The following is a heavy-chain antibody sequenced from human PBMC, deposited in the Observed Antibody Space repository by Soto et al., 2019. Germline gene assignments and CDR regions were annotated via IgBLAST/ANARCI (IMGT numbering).Heavy chain of an antibody. Sequence: SETLSLTCTVSGVSISSGGYYWSWIRQHPGKGLEWIGYIYYSGRTYYNPSLKSRFTISVDTSKKQFSLKLSSVTAADTAVYYCARDFAGCSSTSCYTGWFDPWGQGTLVTVSS. D-gene: IGHD2-2*02. CDR2: IYYSGRT. CDR1: GVSISSGGYY. J-gene: IGHJ5*02. V-gene: IGHV4-31*03. CDR3: ARDFAGCSSTSCYTGWFDP.